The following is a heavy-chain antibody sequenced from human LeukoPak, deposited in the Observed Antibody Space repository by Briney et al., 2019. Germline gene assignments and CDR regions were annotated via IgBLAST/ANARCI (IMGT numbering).Heavy chain of an antibody. CDR2: IWYDGSNK. V-gene: IGHV3-33*06. CDR1: GFTFSSYG. J-gene: IGHJ4*02. Sequence: GGSLRLSCAASGFTFSSYGMHWVRQAPGKGLEWVAVIWYDGSNKYYADSVKGRFTISRDNSKNTLYLQMNSLRAEDTAVYYCAKDLSYYDSSGYTFDYWGQGTLVTVSS. CDR3: AKDLSYYDSSGYTFDY. D-gene: IGHD3-22*01.